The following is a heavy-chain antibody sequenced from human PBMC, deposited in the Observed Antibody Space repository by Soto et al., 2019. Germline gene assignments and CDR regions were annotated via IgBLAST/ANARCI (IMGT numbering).Heavy chain of an antibody. Sequence: GSLRLSCAASGFMFSSYAMTWVRQASGKGLEWVSGISGSGVHTYYADSVKGRFTISRDNSKSTLYLQMNSLRAEDTAVYYCAKDLLYANTWYPLDPWGQGTLVTVSS. V-gene: IGHV3-23*01. CDR2: ISGSGVHT. CDR3: AKDLLYANTWYPLDP. J-gene: IGHJ5*02. CDR1: GFMFSSYA. D-gene: IGHD2-15*01.